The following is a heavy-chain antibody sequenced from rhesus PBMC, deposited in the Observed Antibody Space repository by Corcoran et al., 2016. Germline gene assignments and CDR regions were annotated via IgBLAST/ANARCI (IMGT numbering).Heavy chain of an antibody. CDR2: ISGSGGNT. Sequence: QLQLQESGPGLVKPSEPLSLTCAVSGGSLSSDYWSWIRQPPGKGLEWIGRISGSGGNTDYNPALKSRVTISIATSKNQFSLRLRSVTAADTAVYYCARTTELGIPFDYWGQGVQVTVSS. D-gene: IGHD5-42*01. CDR1: GGSLSSDY. CDR3: ARTTELGIPFDY. J-gene: IGHJ4*01. V-gene: IGHV4-173*01.